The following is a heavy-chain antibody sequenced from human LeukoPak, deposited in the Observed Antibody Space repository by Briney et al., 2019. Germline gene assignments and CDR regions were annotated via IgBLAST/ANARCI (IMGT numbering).Heavy chain of an antibody. Sequence: PSETLSLTCAVYGGSFSGYYWSWIRQPPGKGLEWIGEINHSGSTYYNPSLKSRVTISVDTSKNQFSLKLSSVTAADTAVYYCAREGGLQHHFDYWGQGTLVTVSS. CDR2: INHSGST. CDR3: AREGGLQHHFDY. CDR1: GGSFSGYY. J-gene: IGHJ4*02. D-gene: IGHD4-11*01. V-gene: IGHV4-34*01.